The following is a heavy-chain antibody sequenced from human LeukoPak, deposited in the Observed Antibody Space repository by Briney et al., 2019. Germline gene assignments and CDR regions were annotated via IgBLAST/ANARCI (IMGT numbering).Heavy chain of an antibody. V-gene: IGHV3-30*04. D-gene: IGHD1-26*01. J-gene: IGHJ6*03. CDR1: GFTFSSYA. CDR3: AKGRGWEASYYYYYMDV. Sequence: GGSLRLSRAASGFTFSSYAMHWVRQAPGKGLEWVAVISYDGSNKYYADSVKGRFTISRDNSKNTLYLQMNSLRAEDTAVYYCAKGRGWEASYYYYYMDVWGKGTTVTISS. CDR2: ISYDGSNK.